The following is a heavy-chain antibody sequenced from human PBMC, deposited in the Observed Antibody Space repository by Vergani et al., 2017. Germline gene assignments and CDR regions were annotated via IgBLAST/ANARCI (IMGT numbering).Heavy chain of an antibody. Sequence: QVQLQESGPGLVKPSETLSLTCTVSGGSISSYYWSWIRQPPGKGLEWIGYIHYSGSTNYNPSLKSRVTISVDTSKNQFSLKLSSVTAADTAVYYCARVGYGSVPDYWGQGTLVTVSS. CDR3: ARVGYGSVPDY. CDR1: GGSISSYY. V-gene: IGHV4-59*01. D-gene: IGHD3-10*01. CDR2: IHYSGST. J-gene: IGHJ4*02.